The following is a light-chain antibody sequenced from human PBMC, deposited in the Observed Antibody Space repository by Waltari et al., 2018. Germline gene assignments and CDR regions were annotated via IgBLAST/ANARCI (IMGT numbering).Light chain of an antibody. CDR1: QTVLYSSNKKNY. CDR3: QQYYSSPYT. Sequence: DIVMTQSPDSLAVSLVERATLNCTSSQTVLYSSNKKNYLAWYQQKPGQPPKLPIYWAPTRQSGVPDRFSGSGSGTDFTLTISSLQTEDVALYYCQQYYSSPYTFGQGTKLEI. CDR2: WAP. J-gene: IGKJ2*01. V-gene: IGKV4-1*01.